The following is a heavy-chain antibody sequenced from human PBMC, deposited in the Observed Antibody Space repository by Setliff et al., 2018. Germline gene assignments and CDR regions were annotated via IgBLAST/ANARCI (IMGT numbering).Heavy chain of an antibody. CDR1: GGTFSSFA. CDR2: IMPIFGTT. CDR3: AREGVDTRSSTDYRYYMDV. D-gene: IGHD5-18*01. Sequence: GASVKVSCKASGGTFSSFAINWVRQAPGQGLEWMGGIMPIFGTTNYAQKFQDRVTIITDESTSTAYMELRSLRTEDTAVYYCAREGVDTRSSTDYRYYMDVWGKGTTVTVSS. V-gene: IGHV1-69*05. J-gene: IGHJ6*03.